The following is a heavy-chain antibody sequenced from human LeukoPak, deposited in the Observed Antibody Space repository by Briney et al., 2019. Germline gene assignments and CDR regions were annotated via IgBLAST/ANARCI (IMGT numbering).Heavy chain of an antibody. Sequence: GASVKVSCKASGGTFSSYAISWVRQAPGQGLEWMGRIIPILGIANYAQKFQGRVTITADKSTSTAYMELSSLRSEDTAEYYCARGQERWLQPFDYWGQGTLVTVSS. D-gene: IGHD5-24*01. CDR1: GGTFSSYA. CDR3: ARGQERWLQPFDY. J-gene: IGHJ4*02. CDR2: IIPILGIA. V-gene: IGHV1-69*04.